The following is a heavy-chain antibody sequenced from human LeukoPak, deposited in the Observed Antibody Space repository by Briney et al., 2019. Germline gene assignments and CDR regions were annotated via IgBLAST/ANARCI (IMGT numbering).Heavy chain of an antibody. J-gene: IGHJ4*02. Sequence: GGSLRLSCAASGFTVSSSYMSWVRQAPGKGLEWVSVIYSGGSTYYADSVKGRFTISRDNSKNTLYLQMNSLRAEDTAVYYCARVASGIAAAGSFDYWGQGTLVTVSS. CDR1: GFTVSSSY. V-gene: IGHV3-66*01. D-gene: IGHD6-13*01. CDR3: ARVASGIAAAGSFDY. CDR2: IYSGGST.